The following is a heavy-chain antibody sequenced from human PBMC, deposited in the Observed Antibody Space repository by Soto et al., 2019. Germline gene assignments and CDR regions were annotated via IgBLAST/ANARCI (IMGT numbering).Heavy chain of an antibody. V-gene: IGHV6-1*01. J-gene: IGHJ5*02. Sequence: KQSQTLSLTCAISGDSVSSNSAAWNWIRQSPSRGLEWLGRTYYRSKWYNDYAVSVKSRITINPDTSKNQFSLQLNSVTPEDTAVYYCAREYCSSTSCYEEGNWFDPWGQGTLVTVSS. CDR2: TYYRSKWYN. CDR1: GDSVSSNSAA. D-gene: IGHD2-2*01. CDR3: AREYCSSTSCYEEGNWFDP.